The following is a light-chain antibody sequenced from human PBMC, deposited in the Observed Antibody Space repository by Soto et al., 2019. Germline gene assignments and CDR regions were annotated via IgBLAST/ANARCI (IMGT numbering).Light chain of an antibody. Sequence: QSALTQPASVSGSPGESITISCTGTSSDVGGYNYVSWYQQHPGKAPKLMIYDVSNRPSGVSKRFSGSKSGNTASLTISGLQDEDEADYYCSSYTSSSTLLYVFGTGTKLTVL. CDR2: DVS. J-gene: IGLJ1*01. V-gene: IGLV2-14*01. CDR1: SSDVGGYNY. CDR3: SSYTSSSTLLYV.